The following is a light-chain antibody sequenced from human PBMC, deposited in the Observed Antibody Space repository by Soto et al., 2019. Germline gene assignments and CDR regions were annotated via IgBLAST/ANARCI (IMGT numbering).Light chain of an antibody. CDR1: QSVSSY. CDR2: DVS. CDR3: QQRSNWPRFT. J-gene: IGKJ3*01. V-gene: IGKV3-11*01. Sequence: EIVLTQSPATLSLSPGERATLSCRASQSVSSYLAWYQQKPGQAPRLLIYDVSNRATGIPARFSGSGSGTDFTLTISSLDPEDFAVYYCQQRSNWPRFTFGPGTKVDIK.